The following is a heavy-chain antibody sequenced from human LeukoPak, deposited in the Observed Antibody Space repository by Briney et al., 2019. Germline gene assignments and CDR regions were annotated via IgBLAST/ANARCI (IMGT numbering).Heavy chain of an antibody. J-gene: IGHJ1*01. CDR3: VRRRVGATAGDH. Sequence: VASAKVSCKASGYTFGAYYMYWVRQAPGQGLEWMGWIRPNSGGTNYTQTVQGRVTMTRDTSIDTAYMELTRLTSDDTAVYYCVRRRVGATAGDHWGQGTLVTVSS. CDR2: IRPNSGGT. V-gene: IGHV1-2*02. D-gene: IGHD1-26*01. CDR1: GYTFGAYY.